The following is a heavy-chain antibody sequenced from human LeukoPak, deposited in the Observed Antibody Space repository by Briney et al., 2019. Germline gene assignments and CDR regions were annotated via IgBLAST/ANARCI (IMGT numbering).Heavy chain of an antibody. D-gene: IGHD4-17*01. CDR3: AKPSGDYDYFDY. CDR1: GGSIGSDNYY. J-gene: IGHJ4*02. Sequence: ETLSLTCTVSGGSIGSDNYYWDWIRQTPGKGLEWVSGITTSDSTYYADSVKGRFTISRDNSKNTLFLQINSLTVEDTAVYYCAKPSGDYDYFDYWGQGALVTVSS. CDR2: ITTSDST. V-gene: IGHV3-53*01.